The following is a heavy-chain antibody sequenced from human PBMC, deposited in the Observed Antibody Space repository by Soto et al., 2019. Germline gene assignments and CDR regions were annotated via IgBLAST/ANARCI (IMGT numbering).Heavy chain of an antibody. V-gene: IGHV4-39*01. CDR1: GGSISSSGYY. CDR3: VRQGYGALHGLVDV. D-gene: IGHD1-26*01. CDR2: IYYSGST. J-gene: IGHJ6*02. Sequence: SETLSLTCTVSGGSISSSGYYWGWIRQPPGKGLEWIGSIYYSGSTYYNPSLTSRVTISVDTSKNQFSLKLSSVTAADTAEYYCVRQGYGALHGLVDVWTQGTTVTVSS.